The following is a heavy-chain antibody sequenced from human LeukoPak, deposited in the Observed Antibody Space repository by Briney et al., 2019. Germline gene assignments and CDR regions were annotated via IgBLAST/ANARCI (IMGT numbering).Heavy chain of an antibody. CDR2: IGGSGDTT. CDR1: GFTFRNYA. J-gene: IGHJ4*02. D-gene: IGHD2-2*01. CDR3: AKVGVRGCSSSTCFIY. Sequence: GGSLRLSCAASGFTFRNYALSWVRQAPGKGLEWVSAIGGSGDTTYYADSVKGRSTISRDNSKNTLYLQMNSLRPDDTAVYYCAKVGVRGCSSSTCFIYWGQGTLVTVSS. V-gene: IGHV3-23*01.